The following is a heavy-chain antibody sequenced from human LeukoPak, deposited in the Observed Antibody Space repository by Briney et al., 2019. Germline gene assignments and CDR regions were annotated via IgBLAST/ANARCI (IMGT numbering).Heavy chain of an antibody. V-gene: IGHV1-2*02. J-gene: IGHJ4*02. CDR2: INPNSGGT. Sequence: ASVKVSCKASGYTFTSYDINWVRQATGQGLEWMGWINPNSGGTNYAQKFQGRVTMTRDTSISTAYMELSRLRSDDTAVYYCARDDKTNTIFGVVIDSFDYWGQGTLVTVSS. D-gene: IGHD3-3*01. CDR3: ARDDKTNTIFGVVIDSFDY. CDR1: GYTFTSYD.